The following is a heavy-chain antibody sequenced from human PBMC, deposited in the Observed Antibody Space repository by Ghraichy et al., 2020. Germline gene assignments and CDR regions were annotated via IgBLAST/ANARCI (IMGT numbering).Heavy chain of an antibody. J-gene: IGHJ5*02. D-gene: IGHD4-17*01. Sequence: ASAKVSCKVSGYTLTELSMHWVRQAPGKGLEWMGGFDPEDGETIYAQKFQGRVTMTEDTSTDTAYMELSSLRSEDTAVYYCATLTHYGDRSSWFDPWGQGTLVTVSS. CDR3: ATLTHYGDRSSWFDP. V-gene: IGHV1-24*01. CDR1: GYTLTELS. CDR2: FDPEDGET.